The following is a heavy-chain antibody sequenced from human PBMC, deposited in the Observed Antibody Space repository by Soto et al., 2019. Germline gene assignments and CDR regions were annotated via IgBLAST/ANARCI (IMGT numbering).Heavy chain of an antibody. V-gene: IGHV3-23*01. J-gene: IGHJ6*02. D-gene: IGHD4-17*01. CDR2: ISGSGGST. CDR3: GRVPLDGNYANGVDV. CDR1: GFTFSSYA. Sequence: PVGSLRLSCAASGFTFSSYAMSWVRQAPGKGLEWVSAISGSGGSTYYADSVKGRFTSSRDNSKNTLYLQMNSMRAEDTAVYYCGRVPLDGNYANGVDVWGQGTTVTVSS.